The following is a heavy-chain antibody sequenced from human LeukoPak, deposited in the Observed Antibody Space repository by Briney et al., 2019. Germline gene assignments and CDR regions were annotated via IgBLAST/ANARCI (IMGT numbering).Heavy chain of an antibody. J-gene: IGHJ3*02. Sequence: GSLRLSCAASGFTFSSYWMHWVRQAPGKGLVWVSRINSDGSSTSYADSVKGRFTISRDNAKNTLYLQMNSLRAEDTAVYYCARDLGGLLWFGESNDAFDIWGQGTMVTVSS. V-gene: IGHV3-74*01. CDR3: ARDLGGLLWFGESNDAFDI. CDR1: GFTFSSYW. CDR2: INSDGSST. D-gene: IGHD3-10*01.